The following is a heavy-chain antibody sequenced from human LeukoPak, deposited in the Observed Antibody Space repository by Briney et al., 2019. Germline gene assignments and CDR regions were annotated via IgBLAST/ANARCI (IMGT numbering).Heavy chain of an antibody. Sequence: GASVKVSCKASGGTFSSYAISWVRQAPGQGLEWMGGIIPIFGTANYAQKFQGRVTITADESTSTAYMELSSLRSEDPAVYYCARAVGYYDSSGYYRDYWGQGTLVTVSS. CDR1: GGTFSSYA. J-gene: IGHJ4*02. V-gene: IGHV1-69*13. D-gene: IGHD3-22*01. CDR3: ARAVGYYDSSGYYRDY. CDR2: IIPIFGTA.